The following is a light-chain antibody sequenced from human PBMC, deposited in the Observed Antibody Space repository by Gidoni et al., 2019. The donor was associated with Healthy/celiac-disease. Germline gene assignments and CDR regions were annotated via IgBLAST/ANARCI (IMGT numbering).Light chain of an antibody. CDR3: HQSSSFST. Sequence: EIVLTQSPAFQSVTPKEKVTITCRASQSTGSSLHWYQQKPDQSPKRPIKYASQSFAGVPSRFSGSGSGTDFTITINRLEAEDAATYSCHQSSSFSTFXQXTKVEIK. CDR2: YAS. CDR1: QSTGSS. J-gene: IGKJ1*01. V-gene: IGKV6-21*01.